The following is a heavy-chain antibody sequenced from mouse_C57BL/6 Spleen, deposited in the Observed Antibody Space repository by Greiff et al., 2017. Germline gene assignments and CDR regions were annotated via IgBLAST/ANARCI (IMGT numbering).Heavy chain of an antibody. Sequence: QVQLQQSGPELVKPGASVKISCKASGYAFSSSWMNWVKQRPGKGLEWIGRIYPGDGDTNYNGKFKGKATLTADKSSSTAYMQLSSLTSEDSAVYFCASYYYGINPYWFAYWGQGTLVTVSA. V-gene: IGHV1-82*01. J-gene: IGHJ3*01. CDR2: IYPGDGDT. D-gene: IGHD1-1*01. CDR1: GYAFSSSW. CDR3: ASYYYGINPYWFAY.